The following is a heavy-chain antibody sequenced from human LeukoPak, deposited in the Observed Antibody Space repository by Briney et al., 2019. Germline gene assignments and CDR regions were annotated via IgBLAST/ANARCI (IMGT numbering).Heavy chain of an antibody. CDR1: GFTFSSYA. V-gene: IGHV3-23*01. CDR2: ISGSGGST. D-gene: IGHD5-24*01. J-gene: IGHJ4*02. CDR3: ANHRWLQSIY. Sequence: GGSLRLSCAASGFTFSSYAMSWVRQAPGKGLEWVSAISGSGGSTYYADSVKGRFTISRDNSKNTQYLQMNSLRAEDTAVYYCANHRWLQSIYWGQGTLVTVSS.